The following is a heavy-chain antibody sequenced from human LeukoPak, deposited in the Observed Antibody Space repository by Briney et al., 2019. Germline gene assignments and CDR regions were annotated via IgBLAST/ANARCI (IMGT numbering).Heavy chain of an antibody. J-gene: IGHJ4*02. Sequence: SETLSLTCTVSGGSFNFYSWTWIRQPPGKGLEWIGDINHLGSTNYNSSLKSRLSFSVDTSKNQFSLNLDSVTAADTAVYYCARGKTARFSYFDSWGQGTLVTVSS. V-gene: IGHV4-34*01. D-gene: IGHD3-16*01. CDR3: ARGKTARFSYFDS. CDR2: INHLGST. CDR1: GGSFNFYS.